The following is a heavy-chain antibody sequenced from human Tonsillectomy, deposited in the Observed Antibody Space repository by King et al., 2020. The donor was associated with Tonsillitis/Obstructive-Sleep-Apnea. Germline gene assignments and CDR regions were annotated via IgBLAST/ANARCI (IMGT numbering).Heavy chain of an antibody. Sequence: VQLVQSGGGLVQPGGSLRLSCAASGFTFSSYAMSWVRQAPGKGLEWVSAISGSGGSTYYADSVKGRFTISRDNSKNTLYLQMNSLRAEDTAVYYCAKGGSYYDSSGRGHYFDYWGQGTLVTVSS. V-gene: IGHV3-23*04. J-gene: IGHJ4*02. CDR2: ISGSGGST. D-gene: IGHD3-22*01. CDR1: GFTFSSYA. CDR3: AKGGSYYDSSGRGHYFDY.